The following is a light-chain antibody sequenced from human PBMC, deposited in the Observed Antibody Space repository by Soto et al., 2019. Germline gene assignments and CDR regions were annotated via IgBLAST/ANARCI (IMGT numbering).Light chain of an antibody. Sequence: EIVLTQSPGTLSLSPGERATLSCRASQSVSSNYLAWYQQKPGQAPRLLIYDASSRATGIPDRFSGSGSGTDFTLTISRLEPEDFAVYYCQQYGTSPGYTFGKGNKLEIK. CDR1: QSVSSNY. V-gene: IGKV3-20*01. CDR3: QQYGTSPGYT. J-gene: IGKJ2*01. CDR2: DAS.